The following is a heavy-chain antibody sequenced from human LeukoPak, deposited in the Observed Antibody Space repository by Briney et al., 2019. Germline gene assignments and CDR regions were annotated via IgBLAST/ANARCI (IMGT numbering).Heavy chain of an antibody. CDR3: VRTPPNWGADF. V-gene: IGHV1-8*02. D-gene: IGHD7-27*01. Sequence: ASVKVSCKASGYTFTGYYMHWVRQATGQGLEWMGWASPNSGNTGYAQKFQGRVTMTRDTSTGTAYLELSSLRSEDSAVYYCVRTPPNWGADFWGQGTLVTVSS. CDR2: ASPNSGNT. CDR1: GYTFTGYY. J-gene: IGHJ4*02.